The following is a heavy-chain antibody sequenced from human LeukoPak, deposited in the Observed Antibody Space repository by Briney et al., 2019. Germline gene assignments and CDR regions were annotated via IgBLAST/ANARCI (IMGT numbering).Heavy chain of an antibody. CDR2: IYHGGST. CDR3: ARQYGDYVLEALSY. CDR1: GGSISSGNW. Sequence: PSGTLSLTCAVSGGSISSGNWWSWVRQPPGKGLEWIGEIYHGGSTYYNPSLKSRVTISVDTSKNQFSLKLSSVTAADTAVYYCARQYGDYVLEALSYWGQGTLVTVSS. V-gene: IGHV4-4*02. J-gene: IGHJ4*02. D-gene: IGHD4-17*01.